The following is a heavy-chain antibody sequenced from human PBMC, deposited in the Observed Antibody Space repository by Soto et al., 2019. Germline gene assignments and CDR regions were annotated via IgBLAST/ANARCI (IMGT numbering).Heavy chain of an antibody. CDR3: ARSHYGSGSYYNPGDF. Sequence: SETLSLTCTVSGGSISSYYWSWIRQPPGKGLEWIGYIYYSGSTNYNPSLKSRVTISVDTSKNQFSLKLSSVTAADTALYYCARSHYGSGSYYNPGDFWGQGTMVTVSS. D-gene: IGHD3-10*01. V-gene: IGHV4-59*08. J-gene: IGHJ3*01. CDR2: IYYSGST. CDR1: GGSISSYY.